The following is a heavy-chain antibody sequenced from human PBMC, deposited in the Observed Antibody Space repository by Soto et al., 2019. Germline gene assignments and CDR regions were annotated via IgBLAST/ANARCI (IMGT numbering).Heavy chain of an antibody. CDR2: IYYSGST. Sequence: QVQLQESGPGLVKPSQTLSLTCTVSGGSISSGGYYWSWIRQHPGKGLEWIGYIYYSGSTYYNPSLKSRVTIPVDTSKNQFSLKLSSVTAADTAVYYCARDRGYVDTATLGIHYFDYWGQGTLVTVSS. J-gene: IGHJ4*02. CDR3: ARDRGYVDTATLGIHYFDY. V-gene: IGHV4-31*03. CDR1: GGSISSGGYY. D-gene: IGHD5-18*01.